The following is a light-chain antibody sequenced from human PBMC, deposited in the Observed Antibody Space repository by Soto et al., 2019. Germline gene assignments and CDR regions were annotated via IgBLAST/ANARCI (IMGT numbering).Light chain of an antibody. CDR1: SSNIGTSS. CDR2: TTN. J-gene: IGLJ1*01. V-gene: IGLV1-44*01. CDR3: AAWDDSLNGHV. Sequence: QSVLTQPHSASGTPGQRVTISCSGSSSNIGTSSVHWFQQLPGTAPKLLISTTNQRPSGVPERFSGSKSGTSASLAISGLQSEDEADYCCAAWDDSLNGHVFGTGTKVTV.